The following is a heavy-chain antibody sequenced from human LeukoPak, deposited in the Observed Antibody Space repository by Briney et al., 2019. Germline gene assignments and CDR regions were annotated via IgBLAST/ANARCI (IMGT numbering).Heavy chain of an antibody. V-gene: IGHV3-23*01. CDR3: AKLDTETTH. Sequence: GSLRLSCAASGFTFSSYGMSWVRQAPGKGLEWVSSISGRGGGTYYAGSVKGRFTISRDNSKNTLYLQMSSLRAEDTAVYYCAKLDTETTHWGQGTLVTVSP. CDR2: ISGRGGGT. CDR1: GFTFSSYG. J-gene: IGHJ4*02. D-gene: IGHD1-1*01.